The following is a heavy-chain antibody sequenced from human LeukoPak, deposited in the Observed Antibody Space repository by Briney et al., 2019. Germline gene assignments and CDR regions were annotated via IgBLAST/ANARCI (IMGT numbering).Heavy chain of an antibody. J-gene: IGHJ6*03. Sequence: ASVKVSCKASGYTFTNYGISWVRQAPGQGLEWMGWVSVYTGYTKYPQKFQGRVTMTTDTSTNTAYMDLRDLRSDDTAVYYCARSASGWEYNYYYYHMDVWGKGTTVTVSS. D-gene: IGHD6-19*01. CDR2: VSVYTGYT. V-gene: IGHV1-18*01. CDR3: ARSASGWEYNYYYYHMDV. CDR1: GYTFTNYG.